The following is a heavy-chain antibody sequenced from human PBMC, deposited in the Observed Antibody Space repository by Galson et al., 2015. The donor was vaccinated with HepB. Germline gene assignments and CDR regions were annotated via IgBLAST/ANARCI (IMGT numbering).Heavy chain of an antibody. CDR2: INHSGST. V-gene: IGHV4-34*01. J-gene: IGHJ3*02. CDR1: GFTFSGYY. CDR3: ARQPLMWPRGAFDI. Sequence: LRLSCAGSGFTFSGYYWNWLRQPPGKGLEWIGEINHSGSTNYNPSLKSRVTISVDTSKNQFSLKLSSVTAADMAVYYCARQPLMWPRGAFDIWGQGTMVTVSS. D-gene: IGHD1-14*01.